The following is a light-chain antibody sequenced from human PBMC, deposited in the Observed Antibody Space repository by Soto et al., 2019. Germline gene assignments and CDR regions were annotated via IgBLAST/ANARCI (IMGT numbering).Light chain of an antibody. CDR2: GAS. CDR1: QSVSGTF. Sequence: EIVLTQSPGTLSLSPGERATLSCRASQSVSGTFLAWYQQKPGQAPRLLIYGASNRATGVPDRFSGGGSGTDFTLTISRLEPEDFAVYYCQQYGSTPRTFGQGTKVEIK. CDR3: QQYGSTPRT. J-gene: IGKJ1*01. V-gene: IGKV3-20*01.